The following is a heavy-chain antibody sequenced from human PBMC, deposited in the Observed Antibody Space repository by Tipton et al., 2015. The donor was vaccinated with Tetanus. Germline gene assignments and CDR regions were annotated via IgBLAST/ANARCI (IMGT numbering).Heavy chain of an antibody. J-gene: IGHJ6*02. Sequence: SLRLSCAASGFTFSSYAMSWVRQAPGKGLEWVSAISGSGGSTYYADSVKGRFTISRDNSKNTLYLQMNSLRAEDTAVYYCAKSARLSPYYYYGMDVWGQGTTVTVSS. D-gene: IGHD6-6*01. CDR1: GFTFSSYA. V-gene: IGHV3-23*01. CDR3: AKSARLSPYYYYGMDV. CDR2: ISGSGGST.